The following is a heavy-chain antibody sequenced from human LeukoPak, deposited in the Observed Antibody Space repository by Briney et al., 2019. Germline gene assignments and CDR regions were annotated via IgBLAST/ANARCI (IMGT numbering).Heavy chain of an antibody. CDR2: INPSGGST. D-gene: IGHD1-26*01. V-gene: IGHV1-46*01. CDR3: ARDNSVGETAWWFDP. Sequence: ASVKVSCKASGYTFTSYYMHWVRQAPGQGLEWMEIINPSGGSTSYAQKFQGRLTMTRDMFTSTDYMELTSLTSDDTAVYYCARDNSVGETAWWFDPWGQGTLVTVSS. CDR1: GYTFTSYY. J-gene: IGHJ5*02.